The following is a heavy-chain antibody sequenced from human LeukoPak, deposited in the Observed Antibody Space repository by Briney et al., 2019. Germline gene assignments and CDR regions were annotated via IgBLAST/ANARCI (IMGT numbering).Heavy chain of an antibody. V-gene: IGHV4-59*08. CDR1: GGSMSSYY. CDR2: VYYSGST. J-gene: IGHJ4*02. D-gene: IGHD6-13*01. CDR3: ATSPRIAAASSFDY. Sequence: PSETLSLTCTVSGGSMSSYYWSWIRQPLGKGLEWIGYVYYSGSTKYNTSLKSRVAMSVDTSKNQFSLEVRSVTAADTAVYYCATSPRIAAASSFDYWGQGTLVTVSS.